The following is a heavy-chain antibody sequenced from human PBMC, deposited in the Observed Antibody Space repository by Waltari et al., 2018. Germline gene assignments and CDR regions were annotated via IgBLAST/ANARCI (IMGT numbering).Heavy chain of an antibody. CDR1: GFTFSSYS. CDR2: ISSSSSTI. Sequence: EVQLVESGGGLVQPGGSLRLSCAASGFTFSSYSMTWVRQAPGKGLEWVSYISSSSSTIYYADSVKGRFTISRDNAKNSLYLQMNSLRAEDTAVYYCARPDYDSSGYSDDAFDIWGQGTMVTVSS. D-gene: IGHD3-22*01. V-gene: IGHV3-48*04. CDR3: ARPDYDSSGYSDDAFDI. J-gene: IGHJ3*02.